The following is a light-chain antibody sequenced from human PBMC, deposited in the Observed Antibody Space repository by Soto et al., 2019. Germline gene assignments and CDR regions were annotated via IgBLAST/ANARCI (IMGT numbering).Light chain of an antibody. CDR1: SSDVGGHNY. J-gene: IGLJ1*01. Sequence: QSALTQPRSVSGSPGQSVTISCTGTSSDVGGHNYVSWYQQHRGKAPKLMISSVSKRPSGVPDRFSGSKSGNTASLTISGLQAEDEADYYCCSYAGSYTDVFGTGTKLTVL. V-gene: IGLV2-11*01. CDR3: CSYAGSYTDV. CDR2: SVS.